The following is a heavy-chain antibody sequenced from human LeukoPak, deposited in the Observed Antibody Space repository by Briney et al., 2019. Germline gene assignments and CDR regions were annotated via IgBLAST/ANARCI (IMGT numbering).Heavy chain of an antibody. Sequence: PWRSLRLSCAATGFTFSSYAMHRVRQAPGKGLPWVAVISYDGSNKYYADSVKARFTISRDNSKNTLYLQMNSLRAEDTAVYYCARELDYYGSGSYGSAFDIWGQGTMVTVSS. V-gene: IGHV3-30*04. J-gene: IGHJ3*02. D-gene: IGHD3-10*01. CDR3: ARELDYYGSGSYGSAFDI. CDR1: GFTFSSYA. CDR2: ISYDGSNK.